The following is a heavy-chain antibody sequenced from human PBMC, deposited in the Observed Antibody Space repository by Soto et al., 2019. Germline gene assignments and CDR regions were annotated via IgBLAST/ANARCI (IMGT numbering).Heavy chain of an antibody. CDR3: ARQGSAGWPLDI. Sequence: GGSLRLSCAASRFTFSTYWMHWVRQAPGKGLVWVSRINSDGTGTSYADSVKGHVTLSVDKSTNTASLQWNTLKASDTAIYYCARQGSAGWPLDIWGQGTMVTVSS. D-gene: IGHD2-15*01. J-gene: IGHJ3*02. V-gene: IGHV3-74*01. CDR2: INSDGTGT. CDR1: RFTFSTYW.